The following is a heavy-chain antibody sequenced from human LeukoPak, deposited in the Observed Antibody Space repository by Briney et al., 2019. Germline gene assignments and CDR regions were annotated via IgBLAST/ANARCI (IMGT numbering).Heavy chain of an antibody. Sequence: ASVKVSCKASGYTFTSYDINWVRQATGQGLEWMGWMNPNSSNTGYAQKFQGRVTMTRNTSISTAYMELSSLRSEDTAVYYCARGGGHYDFWSGYFNPIDYWGQGTLVTVSS. CDR3: ARGGGHYDFWSGYFNPIDY. D-gene: IGHD3-3*01. V-gene: IGHV1-8*01. CDR1: GYTFTSYD. J-gene: IGHJ4*02. CDR2: MNPNSSNT.